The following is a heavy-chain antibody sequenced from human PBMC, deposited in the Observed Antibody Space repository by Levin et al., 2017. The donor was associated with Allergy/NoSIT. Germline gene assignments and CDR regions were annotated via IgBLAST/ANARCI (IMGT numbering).Heavy chain of an antibody. D-gene: IGHD6-6*01. V-gene: IGHV3-13*01. CDR2: IGTAGAT. J-gene: IGHJ3*02. CDR1: GFIVNNYD. Sequence: GGSLRLSCTASGFIVNNYDMHWVRQRTGEGLEWVSAIGTAGATFYALSVRGRFTISRENAKNSFYLQMNSLTAGDTAMYFCASGSSATAWYAFDIWGQGTMVTVSS. CDR3: ASGSSATAWYAFDI.